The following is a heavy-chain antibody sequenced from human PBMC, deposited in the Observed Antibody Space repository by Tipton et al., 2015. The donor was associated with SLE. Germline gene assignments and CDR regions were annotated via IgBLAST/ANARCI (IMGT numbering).Heavy chain of an antibody. Sequence: TLSLTCAVSGGSISSDGYSWSWIRQPPGKGLEWIGYIYHSGSSYYNPSLKSRVTMSVDLSKNQFSLNLTSMTAADTAVYYCARGTRVSATKLWGQGTLVTVSS. CDR3: ARGTRVSATKL. D-gene: IGHD2-21*02. V-gene: IGHV4-30-2*02. CDR1: GGSISSDGYS. J-gene: IGHJ4*02. CDR2: IYHSGSS.